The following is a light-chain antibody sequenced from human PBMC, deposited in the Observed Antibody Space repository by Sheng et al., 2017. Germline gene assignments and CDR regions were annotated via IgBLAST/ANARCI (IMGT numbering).Light chain of an antibody. Sequence: EIVLTQSPATLSLSPGERATLSCRASQSVSSYLAWYQQKPGQAPRLLIYDAYNRATGIPARFSGSGSGTDFTLTISSLEPEDSAVYYCQQRSNPSFGQGTKVEIK. CDR2: DAY. J-gene: IGKJ1*01. CDR3: QQRSNPS. CDR1: QSVSSY. V-gene: IGKV3-11*01.